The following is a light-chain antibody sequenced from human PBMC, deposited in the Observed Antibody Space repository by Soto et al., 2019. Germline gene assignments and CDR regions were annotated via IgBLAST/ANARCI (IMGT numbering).Light chain of an antibody. CDR3: QQYNDWPPLT. CDR1: QSVGSK. J-gene: IGKJ4*02. CDR2: DTS. V-gene: IGKV3-15*01. Sequence: EIVMTQSPATLSVSPGERATLSCRTSQSVGSKLAWYQQKPGQAPRLLIYDTSTRATGVPARFSGSGSGTEFTLTITSLQSEDFAVYHCQQYNDWPPLTFGGGTKLEIK.